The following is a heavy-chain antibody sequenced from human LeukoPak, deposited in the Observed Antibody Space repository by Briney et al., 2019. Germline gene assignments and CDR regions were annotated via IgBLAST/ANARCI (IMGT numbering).Heavy chain of an antibody. V-gene: IGHV4-59*08. J-gene: IGHJ4*02. D-gene: IGHD1-14*01. CDR1: GGSISSYY. CDR2: IYYSGST. Sequence: PSETLSLTCTVSGGSISSYYWSWIRQPPGKGLEWIGYIYYSGSTNYNPSLKSRVTISVDTSKNQFSLKLSSVTAADTAVYYCATSPGAEYYFDYWGQGTLVTVSP. CDR3: ATSPGAEYYFDY.